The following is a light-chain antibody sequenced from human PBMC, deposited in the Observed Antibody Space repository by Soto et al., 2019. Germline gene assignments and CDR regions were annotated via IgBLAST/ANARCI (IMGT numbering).Light chain of an antibody. CDR3: QQRGNWPAVT. CDR2: DAS. J-gene: IGKJ3*01. V-gene: IGKV3-11*01. Sequence: EIVLTQSPATLSLSPGERATLSCRASQSVSSYLAWYQQRPGQAPRLLIYDASSRATGIPARFSGSGSGTDFTLTTSSREPEDVAVDYCQQRGNWPAVTLGPGTQVDIK. CDR1: QSVSSY.